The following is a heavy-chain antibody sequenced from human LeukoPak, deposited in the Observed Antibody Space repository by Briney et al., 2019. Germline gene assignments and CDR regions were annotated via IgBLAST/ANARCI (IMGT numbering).Heavy chain of an antibody. D-gene: IGHD6-19*01. CDR2: ISGSGGST. Sequence: GGSLRLSCAASGFTFSSYAMSWVRQAPGKGREWVSAISGSGGSTYYTDSVKGRVTISRDNSKNTLYLQMNSLRDEDTAVYYSAKDKGSGWYSYYYYYYGMDVWGQGTTVTVSS. CDR1: GFTFSSYA. V-gene: IGHV3-23*01. CDR3: AKDKGSGWYSYYYYYYGMDV. J-gene: IGHJ6*02.